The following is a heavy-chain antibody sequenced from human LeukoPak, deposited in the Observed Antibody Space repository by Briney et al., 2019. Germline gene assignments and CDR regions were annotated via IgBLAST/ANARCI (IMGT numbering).Heavy chain of an antibody. D-gene: IGHD5-24*01. Sequence: GSSVKVSCKASGGTFSSYAISWVRQAPGQGLEWMGGIIPIFGTVNYAQKFQGRVTITADESTSTAYMELSSLRSEDTAVYYCASPGRDGYNYGGLEPYDYWGQGTLVTVSS. V-gene: IGHV1-69*01. CDR2: IIPIFGTV. CDR1: GGTFSSYA. CDR3: ASPGRDGYNYGGLEPYDY. J-gene: IGHJ4*02.